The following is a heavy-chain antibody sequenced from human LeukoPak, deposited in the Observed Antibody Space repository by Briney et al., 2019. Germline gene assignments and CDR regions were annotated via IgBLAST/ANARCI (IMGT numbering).Heavy chain of an antibody. CDR2: ISRSGGST. V-gene: IGHV3-23*01. CDR1: GFTFSSFA. CDR3: ARTWGDSSTPDY. D-gene: IGHD2-2*01. J-gene: IGHJ4*02. Sequence: GGSLRLSCAASGFTFSSFAMSWVRQAPGKGLEWVSAISRSGGSTYYGDSVRGRFTISRDTSKNTLYLQMNSLRAGDTAVYYCARTWGDSSTPDYWGQGTLVTVSS.